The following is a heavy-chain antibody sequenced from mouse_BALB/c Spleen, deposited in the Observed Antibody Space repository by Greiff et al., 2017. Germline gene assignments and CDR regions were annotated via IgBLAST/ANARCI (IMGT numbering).Heavy chain of an antibody. V-gene: IGHV1S137*01. Sequence: QVHVKQSGAELVRPGVSVKISCKGSGYTFTDYAMHWVKQSHAKSLEWIGVISTYYGDASYNQKFKGKATMTVDKSSSTAYMELARLTSEDSAIYYCARRDYYLYAMDYWGQGTTVTVSS. CDR1: GYTFTDYA. CDR2: ISTYYGDA. CDR3: ARRDYYLYAMDY. J-gene: IGHJ4*01. D-gene: IGHD1-1*01.